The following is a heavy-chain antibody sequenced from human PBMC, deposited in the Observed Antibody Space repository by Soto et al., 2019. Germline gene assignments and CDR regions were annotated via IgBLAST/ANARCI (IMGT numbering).Heavy chain of an antibody. J-gene: IGHJ4*02. D-gene: IGHD5-12*01. CDR2: INPILGIP. CDR3: ARGGVDVVATSAFDY. V-gene: IGHV1-69*10. CDR1: GATYSNSA. Sequence: QVQLVQSGAEVKKPGSSVKVSCKASGATYSNSAISWVRQAPGQGLEWRGGINPILGIPDYAHKFQSRVTLTAHESTNTVYMDLGSLRSADKALYFCARGGVDVVATSAFDYWGQGTLVTVSS.